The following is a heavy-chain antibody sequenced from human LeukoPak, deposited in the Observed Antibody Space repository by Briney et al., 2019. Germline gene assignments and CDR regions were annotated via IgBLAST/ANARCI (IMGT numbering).Heavy chain of an antibody. CDR3: ARANTSSLHN. Sequence: GGSLRLSCAASGFTFSSNWMSWVRHVPGRGLEWVANIKPDGSAEYYAASVKGRFTVSRDNAKNSLYLQMNSLRVEDTAVYYSARANTSSLHNWGQGTLVTVSS. CDR1: GFTFSSNW. CDR2: IKPDGSAE. V-gene: IGHV3-7*01. J-gene: IGHJ4*02. D-gene: IGHD6-6*01.